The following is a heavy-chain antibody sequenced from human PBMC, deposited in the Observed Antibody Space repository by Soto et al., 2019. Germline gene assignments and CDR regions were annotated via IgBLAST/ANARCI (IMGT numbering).Heavy chain of an antibody. J-gene: IGHJ6*02. CDR1: GFTFGDYA. V-gene: IGHV3-49*03. Sequence: PGGSLRLSCKASGFTFGDYAMSWFRQAPGKGLEWVGFIRSKAYGGTTEYAASVKGRFTISRDDSKSIAYLQMNSLKTEDTAVYYCTRDLNEGKIIAAAGTSGFDYYYGMDVWGQGTTVTVSS. D-gene: IGHD6-13*01. CDR2: IRSKAYGGTT. CDR3: TRDLNEGKIIAAAGTSGFDYYYGMDV.